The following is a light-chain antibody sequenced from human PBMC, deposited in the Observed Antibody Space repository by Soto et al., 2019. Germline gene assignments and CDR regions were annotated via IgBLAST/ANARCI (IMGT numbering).Light chain of an antibody. J-gene: IGKJ1*01. CDR3: QQYYSYPRT. V-gene: IGKV1-39*01. CDR1: QSISTY. Sequence: DIQMTQSPSSLSASVGDRVTMTCLASQSISTYLNWYQQKAGLAPKLLIYAASTLQSGVPSRFSGSGSGTDFTLTISCLQSEDFATYYCQQYYSYPRTFGQGTKVDIK. CDR2: AAS.